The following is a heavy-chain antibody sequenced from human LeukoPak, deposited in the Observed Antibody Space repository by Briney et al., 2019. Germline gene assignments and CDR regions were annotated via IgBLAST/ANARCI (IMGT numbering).Heavy chain of an antibody. V-gene: IGHV5-51*01. CDR1: GYSFTNYW. Sequence: GESLKISCMGSGYSFTNYWIGWVRQMPGRGLELMGIIFPGDSDTRYSPSFQGQVTISADKSINTAFLQWSSLKASDTAMYYCARHGSYFDYWGQGALVTVSS. CDR3: ARHGSYFDY. J-gene: IGHJ4*02. D-gene: IGHD3-10*01. CDR2: IFPGDSDT.